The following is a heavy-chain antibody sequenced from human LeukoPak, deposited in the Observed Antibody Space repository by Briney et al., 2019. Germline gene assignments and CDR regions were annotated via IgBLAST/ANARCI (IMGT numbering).Heavy chain of an antibody. CDR3: ARGGGLDV. V-gene: IGHV3-7*04. CDR2: INHNGNVN. Sequence: GGSLRLSCAASGFTFSSYWMNWARQAPGSGLGWVASINHNGNVNYYVDSVKGRFTISRDNAKNSLYLQMSNLRAEDTAVYFCARGGGLDVWGQGATVTVSS. CDR1: GFTFSSYW. J-gene: IGHJ6*02.